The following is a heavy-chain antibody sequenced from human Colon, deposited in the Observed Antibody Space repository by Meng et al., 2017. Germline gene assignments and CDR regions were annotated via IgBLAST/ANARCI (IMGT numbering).Heavy chain of an antibody. D-gene: IGHD6-19*01. Sequence: ASVKVSCKASGYTFTSFALHWVRQAPGHRLERMGWINAGNGDTKYSQKFQGRVSLTRDTSASTAYMELSSLSSEDTTVYYCARWASALDDWGQGTLVTVSS. J-gene: IGHJ4*02. V-gene: IGHV1-3*01. CDR1: GYTFTSFA. CDR2: INAGNGDT. CDR3: ARWASALDD.